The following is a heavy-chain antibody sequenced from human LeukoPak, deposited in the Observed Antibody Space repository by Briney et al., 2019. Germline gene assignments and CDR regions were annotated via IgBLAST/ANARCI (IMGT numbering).Heavy chain of an antibody. D-gene: IGHD6-13*01. CDR1: GFICTSHG. J-gene: IGHJ4*02. V-gene: IGHV3-33*01. Sequence: GGSLRLSCAASGFICTSHGMHWVRQAPGKGLEWVAVIWFDGSNQFYADSVKGRFTISRDNSKNTLYLQMNSLRAEDTAVYYCARGPYSSSWYYFEYWGQGTLVTVSS. CDR2: IWFDGSNQ. CDR3: ARGPYSSSWYYFEY.